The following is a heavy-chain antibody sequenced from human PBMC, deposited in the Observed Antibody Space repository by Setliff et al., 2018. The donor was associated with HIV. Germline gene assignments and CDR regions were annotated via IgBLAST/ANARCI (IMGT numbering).Heavy chain of an antibody. CDR3: ARVTVTLYNWFDP. V-gene: IGHV4-61*09. D-gene: IGHD4-17*01. J-gene: IGHJ5*02. Sequence: SETLSLTCTVSGGSISSGSYYWSWIRQPAGKGLEWIGHIYTSGSTNYNPSLKSRVTISVDTSKNQFSLKLSSVTAADTAVYYCARVTVTLYNWFDPWGQGTQVTVSS. CDR2: IYTSGST. CDR1: GGSISSGSYY.